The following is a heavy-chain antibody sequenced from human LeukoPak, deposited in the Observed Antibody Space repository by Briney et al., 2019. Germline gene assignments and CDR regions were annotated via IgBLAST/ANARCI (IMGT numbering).Heavy chain of an antibody. Sequence: GGSLRLSCVASGFSFNNYAMNWVRQAPGKGLEWVSLIIGSSGSTFYADSVKGRFTISRDNSKNTLYLQMNSLRAEDTAVYYCAKDSSGYQDYWGQGTLVTVSS. D-gene: IGHD3-22*01. CDR2: IIGSSGST. J-gene: IGHJ4*02. CDR1: GFSFNNYA. CDR3: AKDSSGYQDY. V-gene: IGHV3-23*01.